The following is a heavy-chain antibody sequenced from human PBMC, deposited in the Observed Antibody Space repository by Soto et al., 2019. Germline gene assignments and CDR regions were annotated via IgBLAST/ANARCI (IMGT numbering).Heavy chain of an antibody. Sequence: QITLKESGPPLVKPTQTLTLTCTFSGFSLSTSGVGVGWIRQPPGKALEWLALIYWDDDKRYSPSLKSRLTXTXXTSKNQVVLTMTNMDPVDTATYYCAHRRWGQPIPYWGQGTLVTVSS. CDR3: AHRRWGQPIPY. V-gene: IGHV2-5*02. J-gene: IGHJ4*02. D-gene: IGHD3-16*01. CDR2: IYWDDDK. CDR1: GFSLSTSGVG.